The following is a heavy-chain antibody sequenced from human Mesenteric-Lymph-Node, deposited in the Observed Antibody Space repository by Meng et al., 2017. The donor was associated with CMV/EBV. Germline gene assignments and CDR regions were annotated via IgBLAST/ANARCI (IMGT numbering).Heavy chain of an antibody. CDR2: MNTNSGNT. CDR1: YNCTSYD. V-gene: IGHV1-8*01. J-gene: IGHJ4*02. D-gene: IGHD3-10*01. Sequence: YNCTSYDNNWVRQATGQGLEWMGWMNTNSGNTGYAQKFQGRVTMTRNTSISTAYMELSSLRSEDTAVYYCARGDYYGSGSSPPGFDYWGQGTLVTVSS. CDR3: ARGDYYGSGSSPPGFDY.